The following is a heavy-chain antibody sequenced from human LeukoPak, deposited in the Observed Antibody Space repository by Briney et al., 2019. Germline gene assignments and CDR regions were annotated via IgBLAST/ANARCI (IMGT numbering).Heavy chain of an antibody. Sequence: SQTLSLTCAISGDSVSSNSAAWNWIRQSPSRGLEWLGRTYYRSKWYNDYAVSVKSRITINPDTSKNQFSLQLNSVTPEDTAVYYCARDPSYSSSWIFQYFDYWGQGTLVTVSS. CDR3: ARDPSYSSSWIFQYFDY. D-gene: IGHD6-13*01. CDR2: TYYRSKWYN. J-gene: IGHJ4*02. CDR1: GDSVSSNSAA. V-gene: IGHV6-1*01.